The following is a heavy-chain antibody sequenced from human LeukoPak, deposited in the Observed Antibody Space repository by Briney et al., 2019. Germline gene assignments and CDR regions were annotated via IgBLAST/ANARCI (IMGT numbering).Heavy chain of an antibody. J-gene: IGHJ4*02. D-gene: IGHD3-10*01. CDR3: ASFHISGKSYNGLHY. CDR1: GYNFTTFW. Sequence: GESLEISCKTSGYNFTTFWIGWVRQLPGKGLEWMGIIYPSDSDTRYSPSFQGQVTISADKSINTVYLHWNSLKASDTAMYYCASFHISGKSYNGLHYWGQGTLVTVSS. CDR2: IYPSDSDT. V-gene: IGHV5-51*01.